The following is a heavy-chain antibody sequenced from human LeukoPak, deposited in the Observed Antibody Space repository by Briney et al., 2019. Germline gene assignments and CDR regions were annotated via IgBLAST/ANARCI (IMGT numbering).Heavy chain of an antibody. J-gene: IGHJ4*02. V-gene: IGHV3-64*01. D-gene: IGHD6-19*01. CDR1: GFIFNNYV. Sequence: GGSLRLSCAASGFIFNNYVMHWVRQAPGKGLEYVSSISSNGVNTYYANSVKGRFTISRDNSKNSLYLQMNSLRAEDTAVHYCARVCSSGCFDYWGQGTLVTVSS. CDR2: ISSNGVNT. CDR3: ARVCSSGCFDY.